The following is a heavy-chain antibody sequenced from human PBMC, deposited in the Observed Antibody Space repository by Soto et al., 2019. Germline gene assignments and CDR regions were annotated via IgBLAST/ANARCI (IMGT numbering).Heavy chain of an antibody. D-gene: IGHD2-8*01. CDR3: AAGPNNLIDY. CDR1: GFSFTYSA. Sequence: GASVKVSCKTSGFSFTYSAVLWVRQARGQRLEWVGWIVVSNGDTNYAQQFQERVTITRDRSTSTAYMELSSLRSEDTAVYYCAAGPNNLIDYWGQGTLVTVSS. J-gene: IGHJ4*02. CDR2: IVVSNGDT. V-gene: IGHV1-58*01.